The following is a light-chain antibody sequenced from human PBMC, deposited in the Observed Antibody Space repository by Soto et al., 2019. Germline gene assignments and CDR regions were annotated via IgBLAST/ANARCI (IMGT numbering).Light chain of an antibody. J-gene: IGKJ4*01. CDR1: QDISSW. Sequence: QWTQPPSFCFASVGDRVTIPGGASQDISSWLVWYQQKPGKAPKLLIHATSGLQSGVPSRFSGSGSGTDFTLTISNPQSEDFATYYCQQANSFPLTFGGGTKVDIK. CDR2: ATS. CDR3: QQANSFPLT. V-gene: IGKV1-12*01.